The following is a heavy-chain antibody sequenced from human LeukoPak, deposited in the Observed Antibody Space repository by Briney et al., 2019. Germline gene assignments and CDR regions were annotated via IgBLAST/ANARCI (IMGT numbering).Heavy chain of an antibody. Sequence: GGSLRLSCAASGFTFSSYEMNWVRQAPGKGLEWVSYISSSGSTIYYADSVKGRFTISRDDAKNSLYLQMNSLRAEDTAVYYCARWASSYYYYYMDVWGKGTTVTISS. V-gene: IGHV3-48*03. D-gene: IGHD2-2*01. J-gene: IGHJ6*03. CDR1: GFTFSSYE. CDR3: ARWASSYYYYYMDV. CDR2: ISSSGSTI.